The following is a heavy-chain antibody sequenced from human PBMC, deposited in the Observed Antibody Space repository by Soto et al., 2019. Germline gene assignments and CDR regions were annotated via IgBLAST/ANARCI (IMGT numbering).Heavy chain of an antibody. V-gene: IGHV5-51*01. Sequence: RGESLKISCKGSGYNFAVYWIAWVRQMPGKGLELMGIIYPSDSDTRYRPSFQGQVTISADKSISSAYLQWSSLRASDTAMYYCATSTKLELRFTRFDPWGQGTLVTVSS. CDR1: GYNFAVYW. CDR3: ATSTKLELRFTRFDP. D-gene: IGHD1-7*01. CDR2: IYPSDSDT. J-gene: IGHJ5*02.